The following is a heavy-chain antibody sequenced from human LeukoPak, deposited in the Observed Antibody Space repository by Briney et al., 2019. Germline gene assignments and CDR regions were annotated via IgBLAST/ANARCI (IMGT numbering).Heavy chain of an antibody. CDR2: IYTSGST. V-gene: IGHV4-4*07. CDR3: AAEEMATNN. Sequence: SETLSLTCTVSGGSISSYYWSWIRQPAGKGLEWMARIYTSGSTNYNPSLKSRVTISVDTSKNKFSLQLSSVTAADTTVYYCAAEEMATNNWGQGTLVTV. D-gene: IGHD5-12*01. CDR1: GGSISSYY. J-gene: IGHJ4*02.